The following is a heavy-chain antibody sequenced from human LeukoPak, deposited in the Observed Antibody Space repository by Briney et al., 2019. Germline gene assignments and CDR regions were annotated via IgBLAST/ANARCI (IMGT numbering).Heavy chain of an antibody. CDR1: GASISSYY. V-gene: IGHV4-59*08. CDR3: ARVGHIVAAGTYDW. D-gene: IGHD6-13*01. CDR2: ISYSGSP. J-gene: IGHJ4*02. Sequence: SETLSLTCTVSGASISSYYWSWIRQPPGKGLEWIGYISYSGSPNYNPSLKSRVTISADTSKNQFSLNLSSVTAADTTVYYCARVGHIVAAGTYDWWGQGTLVTVSS.